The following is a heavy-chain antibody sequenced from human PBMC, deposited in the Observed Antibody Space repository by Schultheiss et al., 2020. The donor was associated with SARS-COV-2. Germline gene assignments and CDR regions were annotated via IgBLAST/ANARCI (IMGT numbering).Heavy chain of an antibody. Sequence: SCTVSGGSISPYYWSWIRQHPGKGLEWIGYIYYSGSTLYYPSLKSRDTITVDTSKNQFSLKLSSVTAADTAVYYCARGPSGVAIALGDFDYWGQGTLVTVSS. CDR2: IYYSGST. CDR1: GGSISPYY. J-gene: IGHJ4*02. D-gene: IGHD2-21*01. V-gene: IGHV4-31*03. CDR3: ARGPSGVAIALGDFDY.